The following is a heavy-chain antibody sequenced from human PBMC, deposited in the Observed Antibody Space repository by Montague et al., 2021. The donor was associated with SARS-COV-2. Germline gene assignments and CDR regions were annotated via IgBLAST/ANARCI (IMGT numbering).Heavy chain of an antibody. Sequence: SETLSLTCAVSGSSISSSNWWSWVRQPPGKGLEWIGEIYHSGSTNYNPSLKSRVTISVDKSKNQFSLKLSSVTAADTAVYYCAREPYYYDSSGYPYYYYYGMDVWGQGTTVTASS. CDR2: IYHSGST. J-gene: IGHJ6*02. V-gene: IGHV4-4*02. D-gene: IGHD3-22*01. CDR1: GSSISSSNW. CDR3: AREPYYYDSSGYPYYYYYGMDV.